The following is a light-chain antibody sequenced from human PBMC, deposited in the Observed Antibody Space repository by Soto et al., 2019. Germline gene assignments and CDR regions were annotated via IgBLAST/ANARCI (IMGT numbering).Light chain of an antibody. CDR1: SSDIGDYNY. CDR2: DVS. V-gene: IGLV2-14*03. J-gene: IGLJ2*01. Sequence: QSVLTQPASVSGSPGQSITISCTGTSSDIGDYNYVSWYQQHPGKAPKLMIYDVSNRPSGVSNRFSGSKSGNTASLTISRLQTEDEADYYCSSYTSSSAIFGGGTKLTVL. CDR3: SSYTSSSAI.